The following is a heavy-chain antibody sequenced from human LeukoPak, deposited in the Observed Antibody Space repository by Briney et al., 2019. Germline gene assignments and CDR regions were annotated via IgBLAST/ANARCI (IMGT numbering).Heavy chain of an antibody. D-gene: IGHD6-19*01. CDR2: IWSDGSDK. CDR1: GFTFSGYG. Sequence: RGSLRLSCIASGFTFSGYGMHWVRQAPGKGLEWVALIWSDGSDKYYAESVKGRFTISRDNSKNTLYLQMNSLRGDDTAVYYCVRLGSGWSMDYWGQGTLVTVSS. V-gene: IGHV3-33*01. CDR3: VRLGSGWSMDY. J-gene: IGHJ4*02.